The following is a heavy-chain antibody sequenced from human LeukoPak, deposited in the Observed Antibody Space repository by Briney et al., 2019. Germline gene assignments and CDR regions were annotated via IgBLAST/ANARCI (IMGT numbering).Heavy chain of an antibody. V-gene: IGHV3-9*01. CDR1: GFTFDDYA. CDR3: AKDIYYYDSGTPNAFDI. Sequence: GGSLRLSCAASGFTFDDYAMHWVRQAPGKGLEWVSGISWNSGSIGYADSVKGRFTISRDNAKNSLYLQMNSLRAEDTALYYCAKDIYYYDSGTPNAFDIWGQGTMVTVSS. CDR2: ISWNSGSI. J-gene: IGHJ3*02. D-gene: IGHD3-10*01.